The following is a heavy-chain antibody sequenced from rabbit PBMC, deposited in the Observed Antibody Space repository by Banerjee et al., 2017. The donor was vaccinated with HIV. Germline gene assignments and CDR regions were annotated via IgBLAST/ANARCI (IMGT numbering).Heavy chain of an antibody. CDR3: ARDLIGVIGWNFNL. CDR1: GFSFSSSYY. D-gene: IGHD1-1*01. Sequence: QSLEESGGDLVKPGASLTLTCTASGFSFSSSYYMCWVRQAPGKGLEWIACIYAGSSGSTYYASWAKGRFTISKTSSTTVTLQMTSLTAADTATYFCARDLIGVIGWNFNLWGPGTLVTVS. V-gene: IGHV1S40*01. J-gene: IGHJ4*01. CDR2: IYAGSSGST.